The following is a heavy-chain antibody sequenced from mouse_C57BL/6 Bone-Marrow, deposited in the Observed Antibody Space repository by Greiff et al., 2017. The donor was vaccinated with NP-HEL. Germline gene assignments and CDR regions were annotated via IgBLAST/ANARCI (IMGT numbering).Heavy chain of an antibody. D-gene: IGHD2-2*01. CDR2: IDPSGSET. Sequence: QVQLQQPGAELVRPGSSVKLSCKASGYTFTSYWMHWVKQRPIQGLEWIGNIDPSGSETHYIQKFKDKATLSVDKSSSTVYMELSRLTSEDSAVYSCARHERGLRRTPWFAYWGQGTLVTVSA. V-gene: IGHV1-52*01. CDR1: GYTFTSYW. J-gene: IGHJ3*01. CDR3: ARHERGLRRTPWFAY.